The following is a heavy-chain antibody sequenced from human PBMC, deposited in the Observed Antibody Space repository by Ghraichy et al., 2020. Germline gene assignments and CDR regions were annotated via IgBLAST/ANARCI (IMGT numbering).Heavy chain of an antibody. CDR1: GGSISSYY. J-gene: IGHJ3*02. CDR2: IYYSGST. Sequence: ESLNISCTVSGGSISSYYWSWIRQPPGKGLEWIGYIYYSGSTNYNPSLKSRVTISVDTSKNQFSLKLSSVTAADTAVYYCARHRDSSGYYPGNAFDIWGQGTMVTVSS. D-gene: IGHD3-22*01. V-gene: IGHV4-59*01. CDR3: ARHRDSSGYYPGNAFDI.